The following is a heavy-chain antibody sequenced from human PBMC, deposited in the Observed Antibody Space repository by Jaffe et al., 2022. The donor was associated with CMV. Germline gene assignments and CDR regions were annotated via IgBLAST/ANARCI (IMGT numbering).Heavy chain of an antibody. D-gene: IGHD1-26*01. CDR2: IYYNGIT. Sequence: QLQLQESGPGLVKPSETLSLTCSVSGGSISSSPYYWVWIRQPPGKGLEWIGSIYYNGITFSNPSLSSRVSISVDTSQNHFSVKLGSVTAADTAVYFCGTFAVGATAVDYWGQGTLVTVSS. CDR3: GTFAVGATAVDY. J-gene: IGHJ4*02. V-gene: IGHV4-39*02. CDR1: GGSISSSPYY.